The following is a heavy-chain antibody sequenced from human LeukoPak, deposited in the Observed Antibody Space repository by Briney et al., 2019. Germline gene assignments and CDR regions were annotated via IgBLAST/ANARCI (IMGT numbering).Heavy chain of an antibody. CDR2: IYYSGNT. D-gene: IGHD6-6*01. Sequence: SETLSLTCTLSGGSISSDSFYWGWIRQPPGKGLEWIGSIYYSGNTYYNPSLKSRVTISVDTSKNQFSLKLSSVTAADAVVYYCARHKDPASYYYCYGLDVWGQGTTVTVSS. V-gene: IGHV4-39*01. CDR1: GGSISSDSFY. CDR3: ARHKDPASYYYCYGLDV. J-gene: IGHJ6*02.